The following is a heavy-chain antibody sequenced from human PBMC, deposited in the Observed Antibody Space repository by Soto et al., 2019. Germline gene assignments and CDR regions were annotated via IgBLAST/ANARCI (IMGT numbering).Heavy chain of an antibody. Sequence: QVQLVQSGAEVKKPGASVKVSCKASGYTFTSYDINWVRQATGQGLEWMGWMNPNSGNTGYAQKFQGRVTMTRNTSVSTAYMEVSSLRAEDTAVYYCARGGILFWRYYSYGMDVWGQGTTVTVSS. CDR2: MNPNSGNT. D-gene: IGHD3-3*01. CDR3: ARGGILFWRYYSYGMDV. J-gene: IGHJ6*02. V-gene: IGHV1-8*01. CDR1: GYTFTSYD.